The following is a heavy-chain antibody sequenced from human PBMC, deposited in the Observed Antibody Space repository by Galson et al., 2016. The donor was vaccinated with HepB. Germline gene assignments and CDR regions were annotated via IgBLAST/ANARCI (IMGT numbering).Heavy chain of an antibody. CDR2: ISVYGIT. D-gene: IGHD3-10*01. CDR1: GYTFRSYA. V-gene: IGHV3-23*01. J-gene: IGHJ5*02. CDR3: VKDTYGSFDP. Sequence: SLRLSCAASGYTFRSYAMTWVRQAPGKGLEWVSGISVYGITYYADSVQGRFTVSRDNSKNTLYLQMNSLRAEDTAVYYCVKDTYGSFDPWGQGALVTVSS.